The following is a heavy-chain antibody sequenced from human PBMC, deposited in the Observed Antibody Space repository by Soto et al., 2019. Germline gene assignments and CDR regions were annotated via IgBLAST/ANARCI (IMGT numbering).Heavy chain of an antibody. J-gene: IGHJ5*02. CDR3: ARDGAYCGGDCYSNWFDP. CDR2: INAGNGNT. CDR1: GYTFTSYA. D-gene: IGHD2-21*02. V-gene: IGHV1-3*01. Sequence: ASVKVSCKASGYTFTSYAMHWVRQAPGQRLEWMGWINAGNGNTKYSQKFQGRVTITRDTSASTAYMELSSLRSEDTAVYYCARDGAYCGGDCYSNWFDPWGQGTLVTVSS.